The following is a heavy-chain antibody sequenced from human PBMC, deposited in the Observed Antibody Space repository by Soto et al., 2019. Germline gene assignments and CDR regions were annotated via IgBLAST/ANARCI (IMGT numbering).Heavy chain of an antibody. Sequence: PGGSLRLSCAASGFTFSSYWMHWVRQAPGKGLVWVSRINFDGSSTSYADSVKGRFTISRDNAKNTLYLQMNSLRAEDTAVYYCASFVRTVRGSYGMDVWGQGTTVTVSS. CDR2: INFDGSST. V-gene: IGHV3-74*01. J-gene: IGHJ6*02. D-gene: IGHD3-10*01. CDR1: GFTFSSYW. CDR3: ASFVRTVRGSYGMDV.